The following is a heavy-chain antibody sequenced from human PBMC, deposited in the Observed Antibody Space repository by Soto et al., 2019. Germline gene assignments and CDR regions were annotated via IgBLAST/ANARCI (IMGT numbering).Heavy chain of an antibody. CDR2: ISGSGGVT. CDR3: AREGVYSDYGDAFDI. D-gene: IGHD5-12*01. CDR1: GFTFSSNA. J-gene: IGHJ3*02. Sequence: EVHLLGSGGGLVQPGGSLRISCAASGFTFSSNAMSWVRQAPGKGLEWVSYISGSGGVTYYADSVKGRFTISRDNSKNTLSLEMNRLRVEDTAVYYCAREGVYSDYGDAFDIWGQGTMVTVSS. V-gene: IGHV3-23*01.